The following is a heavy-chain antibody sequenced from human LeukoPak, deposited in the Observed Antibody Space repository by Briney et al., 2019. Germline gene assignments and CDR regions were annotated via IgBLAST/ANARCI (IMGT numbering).Heavy chain of an antibody. CDR1: GFTFDDYA. V-gene: IGHV3-9*01. Sequence: GRSLRLSCAASGFTFDDYAMHWVRQAPGKGLEWVSGISWNSGSIGYADSVKGRFTISRDNAKNSLYLQMNSLRAEDTALYYCARGRRDIVVVVAAHFDCWGQGTLVTVSS. J-gene: IGHJ4*02. D-gene: IGHD2-15*01. CDR2: ISWNSGSI. CDR3: ARGRRDIVVVVAAHFDC.